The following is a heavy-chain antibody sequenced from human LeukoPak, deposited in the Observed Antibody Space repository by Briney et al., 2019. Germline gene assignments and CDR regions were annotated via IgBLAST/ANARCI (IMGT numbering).Heavy chain of an antibody. J-gene: IGHJ4*02. CDR1: GFTVSRNY. Sequence: GGSLRLSCAASGFTVSRNYMSWVRQAPGKGLEWVSVIYSGGSTYYADSVKGRFTISRDNAKNSLYLQMNSLRAEDTAVYYCAREHDSSGYYYVLSNWGQGTLVTVSS. CDR2: IYSGGST. V-gene: IGHV3-66*01. D-gene: IGHD3-22*01. CDR3: AREHDSSGYYYVLSN.